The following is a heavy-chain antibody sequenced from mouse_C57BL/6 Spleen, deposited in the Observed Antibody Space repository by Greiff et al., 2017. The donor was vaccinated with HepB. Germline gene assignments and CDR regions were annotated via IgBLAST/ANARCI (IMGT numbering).Heavy chain of an antibody. J-gene: IGHJ2*01. CDR2: IYPGDGDT. D-gene: IGHD2-1*01. V-gene: IGHV1-80*01. CDR3: ARRGYGNYFDY. CDR1: GYAFSSYW. Sequence: QVQLKESGAELVKPGASVKISCKASGYAFSSYWMNWVKQRPGKGLEWIGQIYPGDGDTNYNGKFKGKATLTADKSSSTAYMQLSSLTSEDSAVYFCARRGYGNYFDYWGQGTTLTVSS.